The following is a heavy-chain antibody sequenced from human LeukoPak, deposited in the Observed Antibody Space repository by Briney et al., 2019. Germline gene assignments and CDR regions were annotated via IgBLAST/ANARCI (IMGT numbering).Heavy chain of an antibody. Sequence: YWSWIRQXPGKGLEWIGEINHSGSTNYNPSLKSRVTISVDTSKNQFSLKLSSVTAADTAVYYCARFGGTRGYWGQGTLVTVSS. CDR2: INHSGST. V-gene: IGHV4-34*09. J-gene: IGHJ4*02. CDR1: Y. D-gene: IGHD3-3*01. CDR3: ARFGGTRGY.